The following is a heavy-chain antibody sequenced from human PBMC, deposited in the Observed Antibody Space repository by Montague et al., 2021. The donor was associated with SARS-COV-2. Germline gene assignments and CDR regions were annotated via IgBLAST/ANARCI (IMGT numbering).Heavy chain of an antibody. CDR2: ISDSSSYI. Sequence: SLRLSCAASGVSFSDYYMSWIRQAPGKGLEWVSYISDSSSYINYADSVKGRSTISRDNAKNSLYLQMNSLRAEDTAVYYCARGIRITMVRGVTIDYWGQGTLVTVSS. V-gene: IGHV3-11*06. J-gene: IGHJ4*02. D-gene: IGHD3-10*01. CDR1: GVSFSDYY. CDR3: ARGIRITMVRGVTIDY.